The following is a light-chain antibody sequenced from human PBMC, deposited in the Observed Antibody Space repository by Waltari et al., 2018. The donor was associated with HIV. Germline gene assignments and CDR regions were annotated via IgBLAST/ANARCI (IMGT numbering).Light chain of an antibody. J-gene: IGLJ2*01. CDR1: RTPNFGTTYD. V-gene: IGLV1-40*01. CDR3: QSFDRLSALPI. Sequence: QSALTQPPSLSGAPGQRVTISCTGLRTPNFGTTYDVHWYQLLPGTGPRLIISTTTHRPSGVPDRFSASKSGTSASLAITGLQAEDEADYYCQSFDRLSALPIFGGGTKVTV. CDR2: TTT.